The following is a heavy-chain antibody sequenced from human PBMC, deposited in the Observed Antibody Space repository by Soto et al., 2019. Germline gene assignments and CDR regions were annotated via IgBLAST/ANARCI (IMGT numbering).Heavy chain of an antibody. J-gene: IGHJ6*02. CDR2: ISAYNGNT. D-gene: IGHD6-13*01. Sequence: ASVKVSCKASGYTFTSYGISWVRQAPGQGLEWMGRISAYNGNTNYAQKLQGRVTMTTDTSTSTAYMELRSLRSDDTAVYYCARIAAAGHRLPYYYYGMDVWGQGTTVTVSS. CDR1: GYTFTSYG. CDR3: ARIAAAGHRLPYYYYGMDV. V-gene: IGHV1-18*01.